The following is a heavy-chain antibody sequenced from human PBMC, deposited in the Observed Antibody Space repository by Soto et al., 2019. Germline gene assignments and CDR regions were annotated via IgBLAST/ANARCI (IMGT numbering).Heavy chain of an antibody. J-gene: IGHJ4*02. D-gene: IGHD3-16*02. V-gene: IGHV3-23*01. CDR1: GFTFSSYA. CDR3: AKIGEYVWGSYRPCY. CDR2: ISGSGGST. Sequence: SGGSLRLSCAASGFTFSSYAMSWVRQAPGKGLEWVSAISGSGGSTYYADSVKGRFTISRDNSKNTLYLQMNSLRAEDTAVYYCAKIGEYVWGSYRPCYWGQGTLVTVSS.